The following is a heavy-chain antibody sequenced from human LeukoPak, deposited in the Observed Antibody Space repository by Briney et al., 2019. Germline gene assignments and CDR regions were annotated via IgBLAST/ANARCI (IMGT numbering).Heavy chain of an antibody. CDR2: VNPNSGNT. V-gene: IGHV1-8*01. CDR3: ARGGFRLGYYGSGSGYLFDY. Sequence: ASVKVSCKASGYTFTSYDINWVRQATGQGLEWMGWVNPNSGNTGYAQKFQGRVTMTRNTSISTAYMELSSLRSEDTAVYYCARGGFRLGYYGSGSGYLFDYWGQGTLVTVSS. D-gene: IGHD3-10*01. J-gene: IGHJ4*02. CDR1: GYTFTSYD.